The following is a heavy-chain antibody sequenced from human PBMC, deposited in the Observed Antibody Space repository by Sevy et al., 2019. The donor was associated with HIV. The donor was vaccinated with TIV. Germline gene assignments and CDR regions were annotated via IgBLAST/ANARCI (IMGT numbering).Heavy chain of an antibody. D-gene: IGHD5-12*01. J-gene: IGHJ4*02. CDR1: GFTFSSYS. Sequence: GGSLRLSCAASGFTFSSYSMNWVRQAPGKGLEWVSYISSISSTIYYADSVKGRFTISRDNAKNSLYLQMNSLRAEDTAEYYCAREYSGYDWFDYWGQGTLVTVSS. CDR2: ISSISSTI. CDR3: AREYSGYDWFDY. V-gene: IGHV3-48*01.